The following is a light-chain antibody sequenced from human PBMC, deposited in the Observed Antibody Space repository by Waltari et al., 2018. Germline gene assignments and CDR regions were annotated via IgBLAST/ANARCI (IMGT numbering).Light chain of an antibody. J-gene: IGKJ4*01. Sequence: EIVMMQSPATLSVSQGERATLYCRASQSIHDNLAWYQQKPGQAPRLLIYGASTRATGIPARFRGSGSGAEFTLTITSLQSEDCAVYYCQQYNVWPPLTFGGGTKVEIK. CDR2: GAS. CDR3: QQYNVWPPLT. V-gene: IGKV3-15*01. CDR1: QSIHDN.